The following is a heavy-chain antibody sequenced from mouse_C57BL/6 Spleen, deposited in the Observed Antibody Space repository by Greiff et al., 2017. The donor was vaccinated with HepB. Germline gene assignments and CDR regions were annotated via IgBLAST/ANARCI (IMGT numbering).Heavy chain of an antibody. V-gene: IGHV1-76*01. J-gene: IGHJ2*01. CDR1: GYTFTDYY. D-gene: IGHD3-3*01. Sequence: VQLQQSGAELVRPGASVKLSCEASGYTFTDYYINWVKQRPGQGLEWIARIYPGSGNTYYNEKFKGKATLTAEKSSSTAYMQLSSLTSEDSAVYFCARGDSLYYFDYWGQGTTLTVSS. CDR2: IYPGSGNT. CDR3: ARGDSLYYFDY.